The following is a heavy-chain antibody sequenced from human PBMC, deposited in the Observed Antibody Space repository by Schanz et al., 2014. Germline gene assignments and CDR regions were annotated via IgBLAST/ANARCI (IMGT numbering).Heavy chain of an antibody. CDR1: GYTFTGYY. Sequence: QVQLVQSGAEMKKPGASVKVSCKASGYTFTGYYMHWVRQAPGQGLEWMGWINPNSGTTNYAQKFQGWVTMTRDTSISTAYMELTSLRSEDTAVYFCARDLTVDTGYVVHYCYYGMDVWGQGTTVTVSS. J-gene: IGHJ6*02. CDR3: ARDLTVDTGYVVHYCYYGMDV. D-gene: IGHD5-12*01. CDR2: INPNSGTT. V-gene: IGHV1-2*04.